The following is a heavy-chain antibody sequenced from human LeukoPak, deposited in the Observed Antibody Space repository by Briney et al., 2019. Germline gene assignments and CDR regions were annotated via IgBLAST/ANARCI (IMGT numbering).Heavy chain of an antibody. V-gene: IGHV3-74*01. CDR2: IDTDGRSA. CDR3: ASALTTVTPHFHY. D-gene: IGHD4-17*01. CDR1: GFTFSDYW. J-gene: IGHJ4*02. Sequence: GGSLRLSCAASGFTFSDYWMHWVRQAPGKGRVWVSRIDTDGRSATYADSVKGRFTISRDNAKNTVYLQMNSLSVEDTGVYYCASALTTVTPHFHYWGQGTLVTVSS.